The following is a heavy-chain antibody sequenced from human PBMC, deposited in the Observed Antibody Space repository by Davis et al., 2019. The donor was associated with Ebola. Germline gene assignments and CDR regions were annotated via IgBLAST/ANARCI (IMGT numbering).Heavy chain of an antibody. CDR1: GFTVSSNY. CDR2: IYSGGST. J-gene: IGHJ4*02. Sequence: GESLKISCAASGFTVSSNYMSWVRQAPGKGLEWVSVIYSGGSTYYADSVKGRFTISRDNSKNTLYLQMNSLRAEDTAVYYCAKTQELHFDYWGQGTLVTVSS. CDR3: AKTQELHFDY. V-gene: IGHV3-53*01. D-gene: IGHD1-26*01.